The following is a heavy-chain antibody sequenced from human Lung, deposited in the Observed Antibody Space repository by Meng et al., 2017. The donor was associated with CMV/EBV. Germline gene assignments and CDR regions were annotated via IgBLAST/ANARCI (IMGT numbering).Heavy chain of an antibody. Sequence: SCAASGFTVSSNTMNWVRQAPGKGLEWVSVIYSGGSTYYADSVKGRFTISRDNSKNTLYLQMNSLRAEDTAVYYCSRNNCSSTSCYSLYYYGMDVXGQGXTVTVSS. J-gene: IGHJ6*02. CDR3: SRNNCSSTSCYSLYYYGMDV. CDR2: IYSGGST. D-gene: IGHD2-2*01. CDR1: GFTVSSNT. V-gene: IGHV3-53*01.